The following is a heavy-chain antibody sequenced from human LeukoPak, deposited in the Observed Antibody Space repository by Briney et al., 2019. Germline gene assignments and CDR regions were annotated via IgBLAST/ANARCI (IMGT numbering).Heavy chain of an antibody. J-gene: IGHJ4*02. D-gene: IGHD6-19*01. CDR2: IFYSGST. V-gene: IGHV4-39*07. CDR3: ARLAVAGTPDDY. CDR1: GGSISTSSYY. Sequence: SETLSLTCTVSGGSISTSSYYWGWVRQPPGKGLEWIGNIFYSGSTYYSPSLKSRVTISLDTSRNQFSLKLNSVTAADTAVYYCARLAVAGTPDDYWGQGTLVTVSS.